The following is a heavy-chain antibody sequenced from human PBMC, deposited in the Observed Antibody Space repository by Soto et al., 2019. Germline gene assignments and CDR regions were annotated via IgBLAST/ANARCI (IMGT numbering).Heavy chain of an antibody. Sequence: GGSLRLFCAASGFTFSSYGMSWVRQAPGKGLEWVSHISRSGSNIYYADSVKGRFTISRDNSRNTVFLQMSSLRAEDTAVYYCAKSGRSDYSWYGASWGQGTMVTVSS. J-gene: IGHJ5*02. V-gene: IGHV3-23*05. CDR3: AKSGRSDYSWYGAS. D-gene: IGHD6-13*01. CDR1: GFTFSSYG. CDR2: ISRSGSNI.